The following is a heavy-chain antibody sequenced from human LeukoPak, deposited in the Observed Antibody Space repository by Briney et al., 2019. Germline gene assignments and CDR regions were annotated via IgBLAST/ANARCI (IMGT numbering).Heavy chain of an antibody. J-gene: IGHJ6*03. CDR3: ARVSSGWYFSYYYMDV. Sequence: ASVKVSCKASGYTFTSYGISWVRQAPGQGLERMGWISAYNGNTNYAQKLQGRVTMTTDTSTSTAYMELRSLRSDDTAVYYCARVSSGWYFSYYYMDVWGKGTTVTVSS. CDR1: GYTFTSYG. D-gene: IGHD6-19*01. V-gene: IGHV1-18*01. CDR2: ISAYNGNT.